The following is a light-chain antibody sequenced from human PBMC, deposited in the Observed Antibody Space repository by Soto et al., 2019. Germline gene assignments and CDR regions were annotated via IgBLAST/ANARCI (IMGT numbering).Light chain of an antibody. CDR2: GAS. V-gene: IGKV3-15*01. CDR3: QQYNDWPLT. J-gene: IGKJ4*01. Sequence: EIVMTQSPATLSVSPGERPTLSCRASQSVFSNLAWYQQKPGQAPRLLIYGASARATDIPARFSGGGSGTEFTLTISSLQSEDFAVYYCQQYNDWPLTFGGGTKVDIK. CDR1: QSVFSN.